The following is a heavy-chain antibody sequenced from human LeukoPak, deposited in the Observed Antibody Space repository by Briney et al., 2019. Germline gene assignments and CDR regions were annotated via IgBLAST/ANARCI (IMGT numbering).Heavy chain of an antibody. CDR2: ISSNGGST. CDR1: GFTFSSYA. J-gene: IGHJ4*02. Sequence: GGSLRLSCSASGFTFSSYAMHWVRQAPGKGLEYVSAISSNGGSTYYADSVKGRFTISRDNSKNTLYLQMSSLRPEDTAVYYCVRGIVVVTARAFDYWGQGTLVTVSS. V-gene: IGHV3-64D*06. CDR3: VRGIVVVTARAFDY. D-gene: IGHD2-21*02.